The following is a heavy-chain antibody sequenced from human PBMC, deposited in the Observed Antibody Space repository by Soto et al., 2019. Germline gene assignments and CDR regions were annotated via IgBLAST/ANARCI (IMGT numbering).Heavy chain of an antibody. J-gene: IGHJ4*02. CDR1: GFTFSSYW. V-gene: IGHV3-74*01. Sequence: GGSLRLSCAASGFTFSSYWIHWVRQAPGKGLVWVSRIKGDGSETNYADSVKGRFTIPRDNAKNTLYLQLNSLRAEDTAVYYCLRGNSGYGNFDYWGQGTRVTVSS. CDR2: IKGDGSET. D-gene: IGHD5-12*01. CDR3: LRGNSGYGNFDY.